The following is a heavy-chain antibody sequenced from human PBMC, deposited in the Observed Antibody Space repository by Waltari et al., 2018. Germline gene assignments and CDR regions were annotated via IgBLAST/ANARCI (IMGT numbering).Heavy chain of an antibody. J-gene: IGHJ4*02. CDR3: AREPMELEIALFDY. D-gene: IGHD3-10*01. CDR1: GFTFSSYG. Sequence: QVQLVESGGGVVQPGRSLRLSCAASGFTFSSYGMHWVRQAPGKGLEWGAVIWYDGSNKYDADSVKGRFTIARDNSKNTLYLQMNSLRAEDTAVYYCAREPMELEIALFDYWGQGTLVTVSS. V-gene: IGHV3-33*01. CDR2: IWYDGSNK.